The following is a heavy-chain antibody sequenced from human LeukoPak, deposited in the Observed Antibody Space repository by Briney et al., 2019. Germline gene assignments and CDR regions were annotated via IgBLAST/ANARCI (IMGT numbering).Heavy chain of an antibody. J-gene: IGHJ4*02. D-gene: IGHD3-3*01. CDR3: ARAGDFWSDSVYYFDY. V-gene: IGHV3-9*01. CDR1: GSSLDDYV. Sequence: GGSLRLACAVSGSSLDDYVMDWVRQVPGRGLEWVSGTSWISANAGYADSVKGRFTISRDNAKNPLYLQMNSLRAEDTAVYFCARAGDFWSDSVYYFDYWGQGTLVTVSS. CDR2: TSWISANA.